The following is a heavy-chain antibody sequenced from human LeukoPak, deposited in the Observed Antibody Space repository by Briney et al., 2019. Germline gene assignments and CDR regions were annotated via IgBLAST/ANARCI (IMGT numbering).Heavy chain of an antibody. Sequence: GRSLRLSCAASGFNFSRYGMHWVRQAPGKGLEWVSYISSSSSTIYYADSVKGRFTISRDNAKNSLYLQMNSLRAEDTAVYYCARENYTVTTDWYFDLWGRGTLVTVSS. V-gene: IGHV3-48*01. CDR1: GFNFSRYG. J-gene: IGHJ2*01. D-gene: IGHD4-11*01. CDR2: ISSSSSTI. CDR3: ARENYTVTTDWYFDL.